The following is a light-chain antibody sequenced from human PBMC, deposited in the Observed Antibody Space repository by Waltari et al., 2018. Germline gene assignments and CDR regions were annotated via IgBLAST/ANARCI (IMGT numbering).Light chain of an antibody. CDR3: QQAYRTPYT. CDR1: QHISSY. Sequence: DIQMTQSPSSLSASVGDRVTITCRASQHISSYLNWYQQKPGKGPNLLIYDESSLQSGVPSRFSGGGSAPNFTLTIDSLQPEDFATYYCQQAYRTPYTFGQGTKVEI. CDR2: DES. V-gene: IGKV1-39*01. J-gene: IGKJ2*01.